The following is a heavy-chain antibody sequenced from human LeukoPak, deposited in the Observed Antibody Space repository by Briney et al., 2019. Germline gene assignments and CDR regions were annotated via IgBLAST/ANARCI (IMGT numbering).Heavy chain of an antibody. CDR3: ARKMYGSGLYFLDY. D-gene: IGHD3-10*01. V-gene: IGHV3-33*03. J-gene: IGHJ4*02. CDR1: GITFSSHG. CDR2: MWFDGRDQ. Sequence: PGGSLRLSCAASGITFSSHGMHWVRQAPGKGLEWVAYMWFDGRDQDYADSVKGRFTISRDNAKNSLYLQMNSLRAEDTAVYYCARKMYGSGLYFLDYWGQGTLVTVSS.